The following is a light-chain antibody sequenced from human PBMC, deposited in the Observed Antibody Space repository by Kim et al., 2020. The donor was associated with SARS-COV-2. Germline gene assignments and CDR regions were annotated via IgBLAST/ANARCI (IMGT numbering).Light chain of an antibody. V-gene: IGLV3-25*03. CDR3: QSADSSGTYRV. Sequence: SYELTQPPSVSVSPGQTARITCSGDALPKQYAYWYQQKPGQAPVLVIYKDSERHSGIPERFSGSSSGTTVKLTISGVQAEDEADYYCQSADSSGTYRVFGTGTKVTVL. CDR2: KDS. J-gene: IGLJ1*01. CDR1: ALPKQY.